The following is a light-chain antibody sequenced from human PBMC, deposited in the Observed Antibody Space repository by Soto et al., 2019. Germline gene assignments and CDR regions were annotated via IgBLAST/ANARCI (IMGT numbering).Light chain of an antibody. J-gene: IGKJ1*01. CDR1: RSLLHRNGNID. V-gene: IGKV2-28*01. CDR3: MQAIEAPRT. CDR2: LGS. Sequence: DIVLTQSPLSLPVSPGEPASISCRSSRSLLHRNGNIDLDWYLQKPGQSPQLLIYLGSIRASGVPDRVSGSGSGTDFTLKITRVEVEDVGVYYCMQAIEAPRTFGLGTKVEIK.